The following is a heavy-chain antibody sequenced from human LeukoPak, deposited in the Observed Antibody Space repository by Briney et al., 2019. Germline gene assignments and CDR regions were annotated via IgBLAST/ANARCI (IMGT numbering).Heavy chain of an antibody. CDR2: INPNSGGP. D-gene: IGHD2-8*01. V-gene: IGHV1-2*02. CDR1: GYTFTAHY. CDR3: ARVGYCTHGVCYSIDL. J-gene: IGHJ6*03. Sequence: GASVKVSCKASGYTFTAHYIHWVRQAPGQGFEWMGWINPNSGGPNYAQKFQGRVTMTRDTSISTAYMELSRLRSDDTAVYYCARVGYCTHGVCYSIDLWGKGTTVTVSS.